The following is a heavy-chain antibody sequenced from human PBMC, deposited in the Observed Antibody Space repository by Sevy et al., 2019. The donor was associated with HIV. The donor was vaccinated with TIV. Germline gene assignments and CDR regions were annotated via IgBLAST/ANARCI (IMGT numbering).Heavy chain of an antibody. V-gene: IGHV3-33*01. CDR2: IWYDGSNK. CDR3: ARDSGRGVVRPRGFYDY. Sequence: GGSLRLSCAASGFTFSSYGMHWVRQAPGKGLEWVAVIWYDGSNKYYVDSVKGRFTISRDNSKNTLYLQMNSLRAEDTAVYYCARDSGRGVVRPRGFYDYWGQRTLVTVSS. J-gene: IGHJ4*02. D-gene: IGHD3-10*01. CDR1: GFTFSSYG.